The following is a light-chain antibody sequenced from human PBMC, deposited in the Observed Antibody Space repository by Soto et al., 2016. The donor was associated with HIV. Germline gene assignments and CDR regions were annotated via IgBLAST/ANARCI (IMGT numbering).Light chain of an antibody. Sequence: SSELTQDPAVSVALGQTVRITCQGDNPRSYYASWYRQKPGQAPVLVIYDKNNRPSGIPDRFSGSSSGDTASLTITGAQAEDEADYYCNSRDSSGNHVVFGGGTKLTV. V-gene: IGLV3-19*01. CDR1: NPRSYY. CDR2: DKN. CDR3: NSRDSSGNHVV. J-gene: IGLJ2*01.